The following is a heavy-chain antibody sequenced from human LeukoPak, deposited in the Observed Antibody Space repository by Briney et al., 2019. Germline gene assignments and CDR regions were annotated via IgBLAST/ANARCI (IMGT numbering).Heavy chain of an antibody. J-gene: IGHJ4*02. CDR1: GYTFTSYW. V-gene: IGHV5-51*01. CDR2: IYSGYSRT. D-gene: IGHD6-13*01. CDR3: ATWGSSHWIDY. Sequence: GESLKISCKGSGYTFTSYWIGWVRQVPGKGLEWKGNIYSGYSRTTYSPSFQGQVTISADKSISTAYLQWTSLKASDTAMYYCATWGSSHWIDYWGQGTLITVSS.